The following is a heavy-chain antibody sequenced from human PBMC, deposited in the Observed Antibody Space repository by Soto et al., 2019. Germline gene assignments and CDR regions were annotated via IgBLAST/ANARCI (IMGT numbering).Heavy chain of an antibody. CDR3: ASSRIGYMASLYYFDH. CDR2: ISYDGSNK. CDR1: GFTFSSYG. V-gene: IGHV3-30*03. D-gene: IGHD6-13*01. J-gene: IGHJ4*02. Sequence: QVQLVESGGGVVQPGRSLRLSCAASGFTFSSYGMHSVRQAPGKGLEWVAVISYDGSNKFYADSVKGRFTISRDNSKNTLYLQVNRLRTEDTAVYYCASSRIGYMASLYYFDHWGQGTLVTVSS.